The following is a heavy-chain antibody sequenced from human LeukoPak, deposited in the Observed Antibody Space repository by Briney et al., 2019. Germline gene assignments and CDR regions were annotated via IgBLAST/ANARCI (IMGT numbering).Heavy chain of an antibody. CDR1: GYTFTSYD. Sequence: GASVKVSCKASGYTFTSYDINWVRQATGQGLEWMGWINPDNGNTNYAQKLQGRVTMTTDTSTSTAYMELRSLRSDDTAVYYCARDQYDSSGYYYFDPWGQGTLVTVSS. V-gene: IGHV1-18*01. J-gene: IGHJ5*02. CDR2: INPDNGNT. CDR3: ARDQYDSSGYYYFDP. D-gene: IGHD3-22*01.